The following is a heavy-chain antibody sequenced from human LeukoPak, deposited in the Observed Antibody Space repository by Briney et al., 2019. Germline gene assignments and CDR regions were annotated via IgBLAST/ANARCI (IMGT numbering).Heavy chain of an antibody. CDR2: TYYRSKWYN. D-gene: IGHD2/OR15-2a*01. CDR3: ARQSNTNSRIEYYCGMDV. Sequence: QTLSLTCAISGDSVSSKSAAWNWIRQSPSGGLEWLGRTYYRSKWYNEYAVSVKSRISINPDASKNQFSLQLNSVTPEDTAVYYCARQSNTNSRIEYYCGMDVWGQGTTVTVSS. J-gene: IGHJ6*02. CDR1: GDSVSSKSAA. V-gene: IGHV6-1*01.